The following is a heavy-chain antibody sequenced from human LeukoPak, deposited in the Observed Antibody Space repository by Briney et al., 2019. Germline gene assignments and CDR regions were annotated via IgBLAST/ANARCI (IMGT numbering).Heavy chain of an antibody. CDR3: ARVVDSSGYYYDY. V-gene: IGHV4-39*07. CDR1: GGSISSNNYY. J-gene: IGHJ4*02. CDR2: IYYSGST. Sequence: SETLSLTCTVSGGSISSNNYYWGWIRQPPGKGLEWIGNIYYSGSTYYNPSLKSRVSISVDRSKNQFSLKLSSVTAADTAVYYCARVVDSSGYYYDYWGQGTLVTVSS. D-gene: IGHD3-22*01.